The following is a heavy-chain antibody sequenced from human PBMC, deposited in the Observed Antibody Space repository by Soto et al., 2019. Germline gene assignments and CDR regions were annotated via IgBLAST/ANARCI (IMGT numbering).Heavy chain of an antibody. Sequence: SETLSLTCTVSGGSIISYYWSLIRQPPGKGLEWIGYIYYSGSTNYNPSLKSRVTISVDTSKNQFSLKLRSVTAADTAVYYCARYSSSSSHPFDPWGQGTLVTVSS. J-gene: IGHJ5*02. CDR3: ARYSSSSSHPFDP. D-gene: IGHD6-13*01. CDR1: GGSIISYY. V-gene: IGHV4-59*01. CDR2: IYYSGST.